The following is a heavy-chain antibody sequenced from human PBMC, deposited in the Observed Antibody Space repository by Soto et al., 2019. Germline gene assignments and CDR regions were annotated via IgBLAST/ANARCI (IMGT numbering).Heavy chain of an antibody. D-gene: IGHD1-26*01. J-gene: IGHJ4*02. CDR1: GGSVSSGSYY. V-gene: IGHV4-61*01. Sequence: QVQLQESGPGLVKPSETLSLTCTVSGGSVSSGSYYWSWIRQPPGKGLEWIGYNYYSGSTNYNPSLKSLFTISVDTSKNQFSLKLSSVTAADTAVYYCARVEYDMEGATTFDYWGQAPLVTVSS. CDR2: NYYSGST. CDR3: ARVEYDMEGATTFDY.